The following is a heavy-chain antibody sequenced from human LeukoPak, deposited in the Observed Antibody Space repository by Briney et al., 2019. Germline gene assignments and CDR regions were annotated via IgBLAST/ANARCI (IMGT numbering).Heavy chain of an antibody. J-gene: IGHJ4*02. CDR2: IRYDGSNK. CDR3: AKDSVVVVSATSGDFDY. Sequence: GGSLRLSCAASGFTFSSYGMHRVRQAPGKGLEWVAFIRYDGSNKYYADSVKGRFTISRDNSKNTLYLQMNSLRAQDTAVHYCAKDSVVVVSATSGDFDYWGQGTLVTVSS. D-gene: IGHD2-15*01. CDR1: GFTFSSYG. V-gene: IGHV3-30*02.